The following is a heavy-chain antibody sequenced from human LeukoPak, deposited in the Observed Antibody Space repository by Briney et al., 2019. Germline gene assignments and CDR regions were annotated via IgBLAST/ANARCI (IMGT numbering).Heavy chain of an antibody. V-gene: IGHV3-23*01. CDR3: AKDSTRVVVAATLVY. CDR1: GLTFSRYA. CDR2: ISGSGGST. D-gene: IGHD2-15*01. Sequence: GGSLRLSCAASGLTFSRYAMSWVRQAPGKGLEWVSAISGSGGSTYYADSVKGRFTISRDNSKNTLYLQMNSLRAEDTAVYYCAKDSTRVVVAATLVYWGQGTLVTVSS. J-gene: IGHJ4*02.